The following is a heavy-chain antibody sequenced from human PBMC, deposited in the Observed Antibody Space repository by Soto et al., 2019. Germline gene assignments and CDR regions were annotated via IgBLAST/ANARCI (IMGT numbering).Heavy chain of an antibody. D-gene: IGHD3-22*01. Sequence: GESLKISCKGSGYSFAGYWITWVRQKPGKGLEWMGRIDPSDSQAYYSPSFRGHVTISATKSITTVFLQWSSLRASDTAMYYCARQIYDSDTGPNFQYYFDSWGQGTPVTVSS. V-gene: IGHV5-10-1*01. CDR3: ARQIYDSDTGPNFQYYFDS. CDR2: IDPSDSQA. CDR1: GYSFAGYW. J-gene: IGHJ4*02.